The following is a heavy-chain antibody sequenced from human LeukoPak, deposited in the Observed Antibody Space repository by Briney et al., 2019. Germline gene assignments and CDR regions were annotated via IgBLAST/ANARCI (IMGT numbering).Heavy chain of an antibody. CDR2: ISGSGGST. CDR3: AKSILLTTFDS. J-gene: IGHJ4*02. D-gene: IGHD4-11*01. CDR1: GFTFSSYT. V-gene: IGHV3-23*01. Sequence: GGSLRLSCAASGFTFSSYTMSWVRQAPGKGLEWVSAISGSGGSTYYADSVKGRFTISRDNSKNTLYLQMDSLRAEDTAVYYCAKSILLTTFDSWGQGTLVTVSS.